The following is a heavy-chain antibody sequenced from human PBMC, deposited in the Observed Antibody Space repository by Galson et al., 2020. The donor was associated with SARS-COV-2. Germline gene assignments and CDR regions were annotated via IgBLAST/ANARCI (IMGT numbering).Heavy chain of an antibody. J-gene: IGHJ4*02. CDR3: ATAGYTSGWTNFDY. D-gene: IGHD6-19*01. Sequence: GESLKISCKTSGYSFTSFWIGWVRQMPGKGLEWMGIIYPGDSDTRYRPSFLGQVTISADKSISPAYLQWSSLRASDTAMYYCATAGYTSGWTNFDYWGQGTLVTVSS. V-gene: IGHV5-51*01. CDR1: GYSFTSFW. CDR2: IYPGDSDT.